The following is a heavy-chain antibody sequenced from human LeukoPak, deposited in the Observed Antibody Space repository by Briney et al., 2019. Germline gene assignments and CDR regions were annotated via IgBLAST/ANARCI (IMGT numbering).Heavy chain of an antibody. CDR3: ARVLYYYYMDV. CDR1: GGVFTSYA. D-gene: IGHD4/OR15-4a*01. Sequence: GSSVKVSCKASGGVFTSYAISWVRQAPGQGLEWMGWISAYNGNTNYAQKLQGRVTMTTDTSTSTAYMELRSLRSDDTAVYYCARVLYYYYMDVWGKGTTVTVSS. V-gene: IGHV1-18*04. CDR2: ISAYNGNT. J-gene: IGHJ6*03.